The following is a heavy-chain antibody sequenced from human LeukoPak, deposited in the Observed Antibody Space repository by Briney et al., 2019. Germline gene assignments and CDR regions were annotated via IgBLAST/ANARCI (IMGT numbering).Heavy chain of an antibody. CDR2: MNPNSGNT. J-gene: IGHJ4*02. V-gene: IGHV1-8*03. D-gene: IGHD2-15*01. CDR1: GYTFTSYD. CDR3: GRGGSSEIDF. Sequence: ASVKVSCKASGYTFTSYDINWVRQATGQGLEWMGWMNPNSGNTGYAQKFQGRLTITRNTSISTAYMELSSLRPEDTAVYYCGRGGSSEIDFWGQGTLVTVSS.